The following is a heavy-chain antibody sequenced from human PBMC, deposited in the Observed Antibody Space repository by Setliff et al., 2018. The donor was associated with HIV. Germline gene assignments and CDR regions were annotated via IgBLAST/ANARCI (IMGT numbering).Heavy chain of an antibody. CDR1: GGTFSSYA. J-gene: IGHJ4*02. D-gene: IGHD5-12*01. CDR3: ARGPLYGYDRGYFDY. V-gene: IGHV1-69*13. Sequence: SVKVSCKASGGTFSSYAISWVRQAPGQGLEWIGGIIPIFGTANYAQKFQGRVTITADESTSTVYMEISSLTSEDTALYYCARGPLYGYDRGYFDYWGQGTLVTVSS. CDR2: IIPIFGTA.